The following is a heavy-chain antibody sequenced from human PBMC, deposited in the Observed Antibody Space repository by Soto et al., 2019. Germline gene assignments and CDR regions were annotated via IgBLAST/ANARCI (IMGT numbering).Heavy chain of an antibody. CDR2: ISDSGGST. CDR3: AKGSRSSRPYYFDY. V-gene: IGHV3-23*01. CDR1: GFTFDNYA. Sequence: VQLLESGGGLVQPGGSLRLSCAASGFTFDNYAMSWVRQAPGKGLEWFSAISDSGGSTYYADSVKGRFTISRDNSKNTLSLQMNSLRAEDSAVYYCAKGSRSSRPYYFDYWGQGALVTVSS. D-gene: IGHD2-2*01. J-gene: IGHJ4*02.